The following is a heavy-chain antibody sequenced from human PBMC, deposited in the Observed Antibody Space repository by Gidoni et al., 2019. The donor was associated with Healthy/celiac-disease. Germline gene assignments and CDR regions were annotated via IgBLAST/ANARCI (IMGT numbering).Heavy chain of an antibody. J-gene: IGHJ6*02. V-gene: IGHV3-23*01. D-gene: IGHD5-12*01. CDR2: ISGSGGST. CDR3: AKRDVDIVAADYYYYYGMDV. CDR1: GFPFSSYA. Sequence: EVQLLESGGGLVQPGGYLRLSCAASGFPFSSYAMSWVRQAPGKGLEWVSAISGSGGSTYYADSVKGRFTISRDNSKNTLYLQMNSLRAEDTAVYYCAKRDVDIVAADYYYYYGMDVWGQGTTVTVSS.